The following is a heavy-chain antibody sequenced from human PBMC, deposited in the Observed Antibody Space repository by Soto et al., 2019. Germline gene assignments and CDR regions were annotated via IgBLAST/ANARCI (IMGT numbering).Heavy chain of an antibody. CDR1: GYTFSYYR. CDR3: AGGWGHTSGDLEY. D-gene: IGHD3-22*01. CDR2: IDNSNGNK. Sequence: QVQLVQSGAEVKKPGASVKVSCKASGYTFSYYRINWVRQAPGQGLEWMGWIDNSNGNKDYAQAFQDRVTMTADTSTSTTFMEVRSLRADDTAVYYCAGGWGHTSGDLEYWGQGTLVAVSS. J-gene: IGHJ4*02. V-gene: IGHV1-18*01.